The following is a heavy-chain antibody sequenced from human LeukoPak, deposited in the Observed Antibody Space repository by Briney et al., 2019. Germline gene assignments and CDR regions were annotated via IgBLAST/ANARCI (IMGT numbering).Heavy chain of an antibody. CDR3: GVDLGGYYTRTYYYYMDV. D-gene: IGHD3-3*01. J-gene: IGHJ6*03. CDR1: GGTFSSYA. CDR2: IIPIFGTA. Sequence: PGSSVKVSCKASGGTFSSYAISWVRQAPGQGLEWMGGIIPIFGTANYAQKFQGRVTITTDESTSTAYMELSSLRSEDAAVYYCGVDLGGYYTRTYYYYMDVWGKGTTVTVSS. V-gene: IGHV1-69*05.